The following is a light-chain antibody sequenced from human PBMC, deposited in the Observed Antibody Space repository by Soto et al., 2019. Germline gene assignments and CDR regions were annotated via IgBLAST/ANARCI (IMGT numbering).Light chain of an antibody. CDR1: QTISSW. CDR3: QHYNSYSEA. V-gene: IGKV1-5*03. Sequence: DIQMTQSPSTLSGSVGDRVTITCRASQTISSWLAWYQQKPGKAPKLLIYKASTLKSGAPSRFSGSGSGTEFTLTISSLQPDDFATYYCQHYNSYSEAFCQGTKVELK. CDR2: KAS. J-gene: IGKJ1*01.